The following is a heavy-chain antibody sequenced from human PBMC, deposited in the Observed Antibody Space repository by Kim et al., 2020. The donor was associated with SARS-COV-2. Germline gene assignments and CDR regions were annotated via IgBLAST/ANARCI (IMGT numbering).Heavy chain of an antibody. V-gene: IGHV3-30*04. CDR3: ASRGGIAAAGRYGMDV. CDR2: ISYDGSNK. J-gene: IGHJ6*02. CDR1: GFTFSSYA. D-gene: IGHD6-13*01. Sequence: GGSLRLSCAASGFTFSSYAMHWVRQAPGKGLEWVAVISYDGSNKYYADSVKGRFTISRDNSKNTLYLQMNSLRAEDTAVYYCASRGGIAAAGRYGMDVWGQGTTVTVSS.